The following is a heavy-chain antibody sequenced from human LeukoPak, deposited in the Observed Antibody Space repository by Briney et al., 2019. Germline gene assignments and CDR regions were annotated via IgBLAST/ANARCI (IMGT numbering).Heavy chain of an antibody. V-gene: IGHV1-18*01. CDR2: ISAYNGNT. CDR1: GYTFTSYG. D-gene: IGHD6-19*01. CDR3: ARDALALIAVAGTGDY. Sequence: ASVNVSCKASGYTFTSYGISWVRQAPGQGLEWMGWISAYNGNTNYAQKLQGRVTMTTDTSTSTAYMELRSLRSDDTAVYYCARDALALIAVAGTGDYWGQGTLVTVSS. J-gene: IGHJ4*02.